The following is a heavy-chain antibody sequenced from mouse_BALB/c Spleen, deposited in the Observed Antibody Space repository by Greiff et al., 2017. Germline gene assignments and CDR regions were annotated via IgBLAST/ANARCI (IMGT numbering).Heavy chain of an antibody. Sequence: VQLQQSGAELVKPGASVKLSCTASGFNIKDTSMHWVKQRPEQGLELIGRIDPANGNTKYDPKFQGKATITADTSSNTAYLQLSSLTYEDTAVYYCARGLRLGYWGQGTTLTVSS. D-gene: IGHD1-2*01. CDR1: GFNIKDTS. J-gene: IGHJ2*01. CDR2: IDPANGNT. V-gene: IGHV14-3*02. CDR3: ARGLRLGY.